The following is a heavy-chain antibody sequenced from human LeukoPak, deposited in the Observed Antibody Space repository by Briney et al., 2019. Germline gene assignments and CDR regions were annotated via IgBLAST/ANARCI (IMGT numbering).Heavy chain of an antibody. Sequence: GGSLRLSCAASGFTFSGHWMSWVRQAPAKGLEWVAHMNGDGSQIYYMDFVKGRFTISRDNAKNSLYLQMNGLRAEDTAVYYCVAWGNSGNSWGQGTMVIVSS. V-gene: IGHV3-7*01. CDR1: GFTFSGHW. D-gene: IGHD1-26*01. CDR3: VAWGNSGNS. CDR2: MNGDGSQI. J-gene: IGHJ3*01.